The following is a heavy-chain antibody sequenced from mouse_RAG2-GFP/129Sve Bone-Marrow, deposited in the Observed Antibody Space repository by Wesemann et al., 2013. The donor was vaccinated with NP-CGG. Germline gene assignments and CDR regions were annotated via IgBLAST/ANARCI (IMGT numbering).Heavy chain of an antibody. CDR2: ISSGSSTI. CDR1: GFTFSSFG. Sequence: GGGLVQPGGSRKLSCAASGFTFSSFGMHWVRQAPEKGLEWVAYISSGSSTIYYADTVKGRFTISRDNPKNTLFLQMTSLRSEDTAMYYCARYGNYAMDYWGQGTSVTVSS. D-gene: IGHD2-1*01. CDR3: ARYGNYAMDY. J-gene: IGHJ4*01. V-gene: IGHV5-17*02.